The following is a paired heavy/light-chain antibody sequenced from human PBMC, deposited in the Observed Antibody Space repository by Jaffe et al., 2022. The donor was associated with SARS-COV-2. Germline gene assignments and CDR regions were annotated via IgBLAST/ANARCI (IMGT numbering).Light chain of an antibody. V-gene: IGKV1-16*02. CDR3: QQYYSYPYT. CDR2: AAS. CDR1: QGISNY. Sequence: DIQMTQSPSSLSASIGDRVTITCRASQGISNYLAWYQQKPGKAPKSLIYAASSLQSGVPSKFSGSASGTDFTLTISSLQPEDFATYYCQQYYSYPYTFGQGTKLEIK. J-gene: IGKJ2*01.
Heavy chain of an antibody. CDR3: AAMTNQPPTGYYYMDV. CDR1: GFTFSDYS. Sequence: EVQLVESGGGLVKPGGSLRLSCAASGFTFSDYSMNWVRQAPGKGLEWVSSISSSSTYINYADSVRGRFTITRDNAENSLYLHMDSLRAEDTAVYYCAAMTNQPPTGYYYMDVWGKGTTVTVSS. J-gene: IGHJ6*03. V-gene: IGHV3-21*01. D-gene: IGHD2-2*01. CDR2: ISSSSTYI.